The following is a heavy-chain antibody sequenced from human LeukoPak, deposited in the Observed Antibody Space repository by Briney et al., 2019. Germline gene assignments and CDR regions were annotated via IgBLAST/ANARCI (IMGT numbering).Heavy chain of an antibody. CDR1: GGSISSYY. D-gene: IGHD5-24*01. Sequence: SETLSLTCTVSGGSISSYYWSWIRQPPGKGLEWIGSVYYSGSTYYNPSLKSRVTISVDTSKNQFSLKLSSVTAADTAVYYCARSTYTLYLPGDGYNLGSFDYWGQGTLVTVSS. CDR3: ARSTYTLYLPGDGYNLGSFDY. V-gene: IGHV4-59*04. J-gene: IGHJ4*02. CDR2: VYYSGST.